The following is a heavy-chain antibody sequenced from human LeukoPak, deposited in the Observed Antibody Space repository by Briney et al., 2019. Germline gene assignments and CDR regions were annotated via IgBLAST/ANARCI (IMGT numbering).Heavy chain of an antibody. D-gene: IGHD3-22*01. CDR2: IYYSGST. Sequence: SETLSLTCTVSSGSFRTYYWSWIRQPPGKGLEWIGYIYYSGSTNYNPSLKSRVTMSVDTSKNQFSLKLSSVTAADTAVYYCATRAEYYYDSSGYRSPIDYWGQGTLVTVSS. CDR1: SGSFRTYY. CDR3: ATRAEYYYDSSGYRSPIDY. J-gene: IGHJ4*02. V-gene: IGHV4-59*12.